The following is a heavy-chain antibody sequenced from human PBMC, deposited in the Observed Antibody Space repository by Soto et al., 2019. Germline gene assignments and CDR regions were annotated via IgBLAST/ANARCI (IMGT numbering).Heavy chain of an antibody. D-gene: IGHD2-15*01. Sequence: ASVKVSCKASGYTFTSYGISWVRQAPGQGLEWMGWISAYNGNTNYAQKLQGRVTMTTDTSTGTAYMELRSLRSDDTAAYYCARDPATSIRIYYYYYYLDVWGKGTTVTVSS. CDR1: GYTFTSYG. CDR3: ARDPATSIRIYYYYYYLDV. CDR2: ISAYNGNT. J-gene: IGHJ6*03. V-gene: IGHV1-18*01.